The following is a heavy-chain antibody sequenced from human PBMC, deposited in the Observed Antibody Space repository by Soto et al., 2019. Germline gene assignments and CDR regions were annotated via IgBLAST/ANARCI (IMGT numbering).Heavy chain of an antibody. V-gene: IGHV3-21*01. J-gene: IGHJ4*02. Sequence: GGSLRLSCAASGFTFSTYSMNWVRQAPGKGLEWVSSISSSSSDIYYADSVKGRFTVSRDNTKNSLYLQMNSLRAEDTAVYYCARSQVIAARPYYFDYWGQGTLVTVSS. CDR3: ARSQVIAARPYYFDY. CDR2: ISSSSSDI. CDR1: GFTFSTYS. D-gene: IGHD6-6*01.